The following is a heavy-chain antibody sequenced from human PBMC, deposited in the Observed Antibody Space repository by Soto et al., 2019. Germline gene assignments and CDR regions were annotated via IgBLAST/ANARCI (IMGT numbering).Heavy chain of an antibody. Sequence: GGSLRLSGAASGFTFSSYAMGWVRQAPGKGLEWVSAISGSGGSTYYADSVKGRFTISRDNSKNTLYLQMNSLRAEDTAVYYCAKEYDGDSVFDYWGQGTLVTVSS. CDR3: AKEYDGDSVFDY. D-gene: IGHD4-17*01. J-gene: IGHJ4*02. CDR2: ISGSGGST. V-gene: IGHV3-23*01. CDR1: GFTFSSYA.